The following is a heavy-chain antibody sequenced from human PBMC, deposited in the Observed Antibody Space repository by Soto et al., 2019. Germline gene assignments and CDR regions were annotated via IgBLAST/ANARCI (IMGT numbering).Heavy chain of an antibody. CDR1: GGSISSYY. CDR2: IYFSGST. CDR3: ARGFALNWFDP. D-gene: IGHD3-10*01. V-gene: IGHV4-59*08. J-gene: IGHJ5*02. Sequence: PSETLSLTCTVSGGSISSYYWSWIRQPPGKGLEWIWYIYFSGSTNYNPSLKSRVTILVDTSKNQFFLKLSSVTAADTAVYYCARGFALNWFDPWGQGTLVTVSS.